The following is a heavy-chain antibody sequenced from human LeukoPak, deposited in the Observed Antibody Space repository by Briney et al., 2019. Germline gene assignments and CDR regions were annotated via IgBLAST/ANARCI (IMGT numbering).Heavy chain of an antibody. V-gene: IGHV4-61*02. Sequence: SQTLSLTCTVSGGSISSGLYYWSRIRQPAGRGLEWIGRKYTTGSTNYNPSLESRVTISLDTSKNQFSLSLSSVTAADTAVYYCARDRGAGASYFQYWGQGTLVTVSS. CDR3: ARDRGAGASYFQY. D-gene: IGHD6-13*01. CDR2: KYTTGST. CDR1: GGSISSGLYY. J-gene: IGHJ1*01.